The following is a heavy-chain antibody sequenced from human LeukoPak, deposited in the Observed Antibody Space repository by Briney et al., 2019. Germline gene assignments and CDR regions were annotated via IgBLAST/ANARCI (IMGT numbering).Heavy chain of an antibody. Sequence: SETLSLTCTVSGGSISSYYWSWIRQPAGKGLEWIGRIYTSGSTNYNPSLKSRVTMSVDTSKNQFSLKLSSVTAADTAVYYCARHSDYVGDSSLDTDAFDVWGRGTMVTVSS. CDR3: ARHSDYVGDSSLDTDAFDV. V-gene: IGHV4-4*07. CDR1: GGSISSYY. CDR2: IYTSGST. J-gene: IGHJ3*01. D-gene: IGHD4-23*01.